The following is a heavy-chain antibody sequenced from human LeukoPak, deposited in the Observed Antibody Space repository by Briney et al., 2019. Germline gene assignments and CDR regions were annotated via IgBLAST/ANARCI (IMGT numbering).Heavy chain of an antibody. CDR1: GFTVSNNY. CDR3: FSGPTRGD. J-gene: IGHJ4*02. Sequence: GGSLRLSCAVSGFTVSNNYMCWVRQAPGKGLEWVSVIYSGGSTYYADSVKGRFTIARDNSRNTVFLQMNSLRAEDTAVYYCFSGPTRGDWGQGILVTVSS. CDR2: IYSGGST. V-gene: IGHV3-66*01. D-gene: IGHD2-15*01.